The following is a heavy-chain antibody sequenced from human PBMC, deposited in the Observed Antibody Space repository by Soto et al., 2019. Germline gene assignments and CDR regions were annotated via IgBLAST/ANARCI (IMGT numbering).Heavy chain of an antibody. CDR3: ARGAMVIPPDYYYGLDV. V-gene: IGHV3-53*01. CDR1: GFIVSDFY. Sequence: PRGSLRLSCASSGFIVSDFYMRWDHQAPGKALEWVSVIYSGGTIYYADSVKGRFTISRDNSKNTLYLQMDSLRGEDSAMYYCARGAMVIPPDYYYGLDVWGQGTTVTVSS. J-gene: IGHJ6*02. D-gene: IGHD2-21*01. CDR2: IYSGGTI.